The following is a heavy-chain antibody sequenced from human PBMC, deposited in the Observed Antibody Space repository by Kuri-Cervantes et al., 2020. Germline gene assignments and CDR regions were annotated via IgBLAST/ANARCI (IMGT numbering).Heavy chain of an antibody. J-gene: IGHJ4*02. CDR3: ARATQSYSSGWYKDLDY. Sequence: ASVKVSCKAPGYTFTSYGISWVRQAPGQGLEWMGWISAYNGNTNYAQKLQGRVTMTTDTSTSTAYMELRSLRSDDTAVYYCARATQSYSSGWYKDLDYWGQGTLVTVSS. V-gene: IGHV1-18*01. D-gene: IGHD6-19*01. CDR2: ISAYNGNT. CDR1: GYTFTSYG.